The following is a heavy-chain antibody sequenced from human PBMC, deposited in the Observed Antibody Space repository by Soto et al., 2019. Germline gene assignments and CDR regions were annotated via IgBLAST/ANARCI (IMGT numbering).Heavy chain of an antibody. D-gene: IGHD3-3*01. Sequence: PGESLKISCKGSGYLFTSYWISWVRQIPGKGLEWMGKIDASDSQTNYSPSFQGHVTISADKSISTAYLQWSSLKASDTAIYYRARHEPLMDWSPPRDRFDPWGQGTLVTVSS. CDR1: GYLFTSYW. V-gene: IGHV5-10-1*01. CDR3: ARHEPLMDWSPPRDRFDP. J-gene: IGHJ5*02. CDR2: IDASDSQT.